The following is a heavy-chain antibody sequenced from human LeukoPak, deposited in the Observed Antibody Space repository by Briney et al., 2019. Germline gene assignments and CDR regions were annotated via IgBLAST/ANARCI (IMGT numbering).Heavy chain of an antibody. Sequence: SETLSLTCAAYGGSFSGYYWSWIRQPPGKGLEWIGEINHSGSTNYNPSLKSRVTISVDTSKNQFSLKLSSVTAADTAVYYCASTRSGCFDYWGQGTLVTVSS. CDR2: INHSGST. V-gene: IGHV4-34*01. J-gene: IGHJ4*02. CDR1: GGSFSGYY. CDR3: ASTRSGCFDY. D-gene: IGHD6-19*01.